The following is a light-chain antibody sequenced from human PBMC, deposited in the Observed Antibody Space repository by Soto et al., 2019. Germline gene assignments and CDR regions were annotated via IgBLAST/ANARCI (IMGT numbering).Light chain of an antibody. V-gene: IGLV2-14*03. CDR2: DVT. CDR3: SSRASISARV. Sequence: QSVLIQPASVSGSPGHSITISCTGTSSDVGRYNLVSWYQHHPGKAPKVMIYDVTNRPSGVSNRFSGSKSGNTASLTISGLQAEDEADYYCSSRASISARVFETGTKVTVL. CDR1: SSDVGRYNL. J-gene: IGLJ1*01.